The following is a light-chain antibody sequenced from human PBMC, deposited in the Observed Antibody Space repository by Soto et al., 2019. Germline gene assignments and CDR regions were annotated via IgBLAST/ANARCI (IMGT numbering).Light chain of an antibody. CDR1: QYISSY. J-gene: IGKJ3*01. CDR3: QQSYSAPFT. V-gene: IGKV1-39*01. CDR2: GAS. Sequence: DIQMTQSPSSLYASVGDRVTITCRASQYISSYLNWYQQKPGKVPNLLISGASTLQSGVPSRFSGGGSDTEFTLTISSLQPEDFAAYYCQQSYSAPFTFGPGNNVEI.